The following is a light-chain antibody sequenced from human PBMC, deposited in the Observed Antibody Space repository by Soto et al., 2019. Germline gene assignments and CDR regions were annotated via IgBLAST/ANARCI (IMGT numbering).Light chain of an antibody. V-gene: IGKV3-20*01. CDR2: GAS. CDR1: QSISSSY. CDR3: QQYGSSLSIT. J-gene: IGKJ5*01. Sequence: EIVLTQSPGTLALSPGERATLSCRASQSISSSYLAWYQHKPCQAPRLLIYGASSRATGIPDRFSGSGSGTDFTLTISRLEPEDLAVYFCQQYGSSLSITFGQGTRLEIK.